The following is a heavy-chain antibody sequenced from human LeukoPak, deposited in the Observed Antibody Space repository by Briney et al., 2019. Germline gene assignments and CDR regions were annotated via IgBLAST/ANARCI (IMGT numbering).Heavy chain of an antibody. D-gene: IGHD6-13*01. CDR2: TYYRSKWYN. CDR3: ARACYSSSWYAVYYYYGMDV. CDR1: GDRVSSNSAA. V-gene: IGHV6-1*01. J-gene: IGHJ6*02. Sequence: SQTLSLTCAISGDRVSSNSAAWNWIRQSPSRGLEWLGRTYYRSKWYNDYAVSVKSRITINPDTSKNQFSLQLNSVTPEDTAVYYCARACYSSSWYAVYYYYGMDVWGQGTTVTVSS.